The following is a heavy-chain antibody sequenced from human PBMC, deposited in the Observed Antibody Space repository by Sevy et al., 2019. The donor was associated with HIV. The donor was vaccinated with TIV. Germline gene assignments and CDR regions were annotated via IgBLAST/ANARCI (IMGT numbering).Heavy chain of an antibody. V-gene: IGHV3-21*01. CDR1: GFTFSSYS. CDR2: ISSSSSYI. Sequence: GGSLRLSCAASGFTFSSYSMNWVRQAPGKGLEWVSSISSSSSYIYYADSVKGRFTISRDNAKNSLYLQMNSLRAEDTAVYYCARDLICSSTSCYKPYYYESSGPGDAFDIWGQGTMVTVSS. CDR3: ARDLICSSTSCYKPYYYESSGPGDAFDI. D-gene: IGHD2-2*02. J-gene: IGHJ3*02.